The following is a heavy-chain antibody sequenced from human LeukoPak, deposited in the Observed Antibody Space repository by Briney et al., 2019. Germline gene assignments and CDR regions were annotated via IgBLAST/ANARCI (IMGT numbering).Heavy chain of an antibody. V-gene: IGHV4-4*02. J-gene: IGHJ4*02. CDR2: IFHSGST. CDR3: ASGGLVSRYLDH. Sequence: SETLSLTCAVSGGSISSSTWWSWVRLPPGKGLEWIGEIFHSGSTNLNPSLKSRLTMSVDESKHEFSLKLTSVTAADTAVYYCASGGLVSRYLDHWGQGTLVTVSS. D-gene: IGHD3-9*01. CDR1: GGSISSSTW.